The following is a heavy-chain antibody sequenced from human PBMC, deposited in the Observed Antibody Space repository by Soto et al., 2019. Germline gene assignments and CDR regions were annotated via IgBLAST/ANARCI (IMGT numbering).Heavy chain of an antibody. CDR2: IYHSGST. Sequence: SETLSLTCAVSGVSISSSNWWSWVGQPPGKGLGWIGEIYHSGSTNYNPSLKSRVTISVDNTKNQFSLNLTFVTAADTAVYYCARRDTVFVRYFDYWGQGTLVT. CDR1: GVSISSSNW. V-gene: IGHV4-4*02. D-gene: IGHD3-16*02. J-gene: IGHJ4*02. CDR3: ARRDTVFVRYFDY.